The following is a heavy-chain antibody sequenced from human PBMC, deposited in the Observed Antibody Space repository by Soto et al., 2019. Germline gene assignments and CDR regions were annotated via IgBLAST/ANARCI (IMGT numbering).Heavy chain of an antibody. Sequence: ASVKVSCKASGGTFKSYAISWVRQAPGQGFEWMGGIIPIFGTSNYAQKFQGRVTITADKSANTAYMELSSLRSEDTAVYYCARSRYYYGSGSYYNGDYWGQGTLVTVST. V-gene: IGHV1-69*06. CDR1: GGTFKSYA. J-gene: IGHJ4*02. CDR2: IIPIFGTS. D-gene: IGHD3-10*01. CDR3: ARSRYYYGSGSYYNGDY.